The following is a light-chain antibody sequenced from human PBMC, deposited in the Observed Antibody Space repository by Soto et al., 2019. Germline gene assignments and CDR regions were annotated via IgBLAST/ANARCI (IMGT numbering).Light chain of an antibody. J-gene: IGKJ3*01. Sequence: IQMTQSPSSASASIGDRVTLTCRASQDVRTWLAWYQQKPGRAPKLLIHAASRLQSGVPSRFSGSGSGTDFTLTISNLQPDDLGTYYCQQVNDIPLTFGPGTKVDIK. V-gene: IGKV1-12*01. CDR1: QDVRTW. CDR3: QQVNDIPLT. CDR2: AAS.